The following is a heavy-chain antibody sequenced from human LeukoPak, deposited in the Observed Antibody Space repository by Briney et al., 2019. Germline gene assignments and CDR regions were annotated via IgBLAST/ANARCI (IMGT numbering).Heavy chain of an antibody. CDR1: GFTFSSYW. CDR3: AKDWGYGEAGIDF. CDR2: INNDGTST. D-gene: IGHD6-13*01. Sequence: GGSLRLSCAASGFTFSSYWMHWVRQGPGKGLVWVSRINNDGTSTRYADSVKGRFTISRDNAENSLYLQMSSLRAEDTAVYYCAKDWGYGEAGIDFWGQGTLVTVSS. V-gene: IGHV3-74*01. J-gene: IGHJ4*02.